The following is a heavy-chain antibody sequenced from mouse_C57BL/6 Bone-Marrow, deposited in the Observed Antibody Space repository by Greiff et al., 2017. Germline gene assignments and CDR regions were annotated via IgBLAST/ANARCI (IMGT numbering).Heavy chain of an antibody. CDR2: ISDGGSYT. CDR3: ARQLRAMDY. D-gene: IGHD2-4*01. CDR1: GFTFSSYA. J-gene: IGHJ4*01. Sequence: DVQLVESGGGLVKPGGSLKLSCAASGFTFSSYAMSWVRQTPEKRLEWVATISDGGSYTYYPDNVKGRFTISRDNAKNNRYRQMSHLKSEDTAMYYCARQLRAMDYWGQGTSVTVSS. V-gene: IGHV5-4*01.